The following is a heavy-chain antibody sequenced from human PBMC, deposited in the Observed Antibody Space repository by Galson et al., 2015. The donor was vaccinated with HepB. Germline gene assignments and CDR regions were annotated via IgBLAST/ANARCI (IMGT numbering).Heavy chain of an antibody. CDR3: AKVYCSSTSCYFGGYGMDV. V-gene: IGHV3-33*06. J-gene: IGHJ6*02. CDR1: GFTFSSYG. CDR2: IWYDGSNK. D-gene: IGHD2-2*01. Sequence: SLRLSCAASGFTFSSYGMHWVRQAPGKGLEWVAVIWYDGSNKYYADSVKGRFTISRDNSKNTLYLQMNSLRAEDTAVYYCAKVYCSSTSCYFGGYGMDVWGQGTTVTVSS.